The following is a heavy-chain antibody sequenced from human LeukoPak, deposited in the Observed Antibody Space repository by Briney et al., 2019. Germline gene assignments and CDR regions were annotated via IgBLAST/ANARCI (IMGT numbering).Heavy chain of an antibody. J-gene: IGHJ4*02. D-gene: IGHD6-19*01. CDR1: GFTVSSNY. CDR3: ARRYGSGWYDY. CDR2: IYSGGST. V-gene: IGHV3-53*01. Sequence: GGSLRLSCAASGFTVSSNYMSWVRQAPGKGLEWVSFIYSGGSTYYADSVKGRFTISRDNSKNTLYLQMNSLRAEDTAVYYCARRYGSGWYDYWGQGTLVTVCS.